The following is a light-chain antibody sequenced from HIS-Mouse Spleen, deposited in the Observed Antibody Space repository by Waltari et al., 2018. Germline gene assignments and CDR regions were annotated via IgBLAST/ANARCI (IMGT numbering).Light chain of an antibody. J-gene: IGLJ3*02. CDR2: GKN. CDR3: NSRDSSGNHWV. V-gene: IGLV3-19*01. CDR1: RLRSYY. Sequence: SSELTQDPAVSVVLGQTVRITCHGDRLRSYYASWYQQKPGQAPVLVTYGKNNRPSGIPDRFSGSSSGNTASLTITGAQAEDEADYYCNSRDSSGNHWVFGGGTKLTVL.